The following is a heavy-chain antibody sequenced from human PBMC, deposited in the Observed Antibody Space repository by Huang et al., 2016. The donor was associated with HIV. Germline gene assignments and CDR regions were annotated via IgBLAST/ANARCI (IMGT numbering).Heavy chain of an antibody. CDR3: ARDRWYNGY. J-gene: IGHJ4*02. V-gene: IGHV3-7*01. CDR2: IKQDGSEK. Sequence: GLSWVANIKQDGSEKYYVDSVKGRFTISRDNAKNSLYLQMNSLRAEDTAVYYCARDRWYNGYWGQGTLVTVSS. D-gene: IGHD6-13*01.